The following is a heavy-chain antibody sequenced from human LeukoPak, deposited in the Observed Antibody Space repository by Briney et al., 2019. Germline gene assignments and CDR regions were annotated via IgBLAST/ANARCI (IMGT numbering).Heavy chain of an antibody. CDR1: GGTFSSYA. CDR2: TIPIFGTA. V-gene: IGHV1-69*05. Sequence: GASVKVSCKASGGTFSSYAISWVPQAPGQGLEWMGRTIPIFGTANYAQKFQGRVTITTDESTSTAYMELSSLRSEDTAVYYCARGLVGATTQGRLDIWGQGTMVTVSS. CDR3: ARGLVGATTQGRLDI. J-gene: IGHJ3*02. D-gene: IGHD1-26*01.